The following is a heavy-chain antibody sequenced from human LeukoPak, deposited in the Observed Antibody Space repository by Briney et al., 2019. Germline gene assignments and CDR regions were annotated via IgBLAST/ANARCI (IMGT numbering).Heavy chain of an antibody. V-gene: IGHV3-21*01. CDR2: ISGTSSYI. CDR3: ARDRWGWGSNEDDAFDI. Sequence: SGGSLRLSCAASGSTFSSYRMNWVRQAPGEGLEWLSCISGTSSYINYADSVKGRFTISRDNAKNSLYLQMNSLRAEDTALYYCARDRWGWGSNEDDAFDIWGQGTMVTVSS. CDR1: GSTFSSYR. D-gene: IGHD3-16*01. J-gene: IGHJ3*02.